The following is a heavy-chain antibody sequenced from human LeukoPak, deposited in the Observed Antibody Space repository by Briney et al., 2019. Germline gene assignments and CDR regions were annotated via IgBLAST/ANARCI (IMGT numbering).Heavy chain of an antibody. CDR3: ARDRSYGDYAYYYYYGMDV. CDR1: GFTFSSYS. V-gene: IGHV3-48*04. D-gene: IGHD4-17*01. CDR2: ISSSSSTI. Sequence: GGSLRLSCAASGFTFSSYSMNWVRQAPGKGLEWVSYISSSSSTIYYADSVKGRFTISRDNAKNSLYLQMNSLRAEDTAVYYCARDRSYGDYAYYYYYGMDVWGQGTTVTVSS. J-gene: IGHJ6*02.